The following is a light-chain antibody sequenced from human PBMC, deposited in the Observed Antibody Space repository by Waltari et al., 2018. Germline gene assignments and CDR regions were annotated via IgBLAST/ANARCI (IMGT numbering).Light chain of an antibody. J-gene: IGLJ2*01. CDR2: VNSDGSY. CDR1: SGHSHDA. CDR3: ETGGFGIWR. V-gene: IGLV4-69*01. Sequence: QLILTQSPSASASLGASVKLSCTLSSGHSHDAIAWLQRQPEKGPRYLMKVNSDGSYIKGDGIPDRFSGSSSGADRYLTISSLQSEDEADYYCETGGFGIWRFGGGTKLTVL.